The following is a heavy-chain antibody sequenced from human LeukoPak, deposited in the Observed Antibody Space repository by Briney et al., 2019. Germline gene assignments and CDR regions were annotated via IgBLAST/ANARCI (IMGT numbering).Heavy chain of an antibody. V-gene: IGHV1-69*13. D-gene: IGHD3-3*01. CDR1: GGTFSSYA. CDR2: IIPIFGTA. J-gene: IGHJ6*02. Sequence: GASVKVSCKASGGTFSSYAISWVRQAPGQGLEWMGGIIPIFGTANYAQKFQGRVTITADESTSTAYMELSSLRSEDTAVYYCARRSVLRFLEWLPAASVYCYYGMDVWGQGTTVTVSS. CDR3: ARRSVLRFLEWLPAASVYCYYGMDV.